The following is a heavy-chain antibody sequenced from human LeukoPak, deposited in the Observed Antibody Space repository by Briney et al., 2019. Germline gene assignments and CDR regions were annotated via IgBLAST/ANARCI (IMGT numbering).Heavy chain of an antibody. CDR3: ARGRTIFGVVTHLFDY. V-gene: IGHV1-2*06. CDR1: GYTFTGYF. CDR2: INPKSGGT. Sequence: ASVKVSCKASGYTFTGYFIQWVRQAPGQGLEWMGRINPKSGGTNYAQKFQGRVTITRDTSISTAYMELSRLRSDDTAVYYCARGRTIFGVVTHLFDYWGQGTLVTVSS. J-gene: IGHJ4*02. D-gene: IGHD3-3*01.